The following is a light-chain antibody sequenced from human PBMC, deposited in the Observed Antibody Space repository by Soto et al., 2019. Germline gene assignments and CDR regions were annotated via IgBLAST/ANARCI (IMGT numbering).Light chain of an antibody. J-gene: IGKJ1*01. Sequence: DIQMTQSPSTLSASVGDRVTITCRASQSISSWLAWYQQKPGKAPKLLIYKASSLESGVPSRFSGRGSGTAFTLTISSLQPDDFATYYRQQYNSYSRTFGQGTKVEIK. CDR3: QQYNSYSRT. V-gene: IGKV1-5*03. CDR2: KAS. CDR1: QSISSW.